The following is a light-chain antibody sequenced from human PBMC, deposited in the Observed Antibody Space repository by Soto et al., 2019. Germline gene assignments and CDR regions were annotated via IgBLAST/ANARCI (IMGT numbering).Light chain of an antibody. J-gene: IGKJ4*01. CDR1: QGISSY. V-gene: IGKV1-8*01. Sequence: IQMTQSPSSLSASTGDRVTITCRASQGISSYLAWYQQKPGKAPKLLIYAASTLQSGVPSRFSGSGSGTDFTLTISCLQSENFATYYCQQYYSYPPTFGGGTKWIS. CDR2: AAS. CDR3: QQYYSYPPT.